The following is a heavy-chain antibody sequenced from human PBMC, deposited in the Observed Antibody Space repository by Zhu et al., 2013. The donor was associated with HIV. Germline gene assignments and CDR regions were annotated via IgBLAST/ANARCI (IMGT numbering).Heavy chain of an antibody. D-gene: IGHD6-6*01. V-gene: IGHV3-48*03. Sequence: EVQLVESGGGLVQPGGSLRLSCAASGFTFSSYEMNWVRQAPGKGLEWVSYISSSGSTIYYADSVKGRFTISRDNAKNSLYLQMNSLRAEDTAVYYCARDSAARLYGMGVWGQGTTVTVSS. J-gene: IGHJ6*02. CDR2: ISSSGSTI. CDR3: ARDSAARLYGMGV. CDR1: GFTFSSYE.